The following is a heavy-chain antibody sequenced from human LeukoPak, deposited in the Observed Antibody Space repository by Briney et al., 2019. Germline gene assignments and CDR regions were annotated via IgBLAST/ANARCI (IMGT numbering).Heavy chain of an antibody. Sequence: GASVKVSCKASGYTFTNYDINWVRQATGQGLEWMGWMNPNRGYTSYAQKFQGRVTITRNTPIRTAYMELSSLRSEDTAVYYCARNSGGDLDPWGQGTLVTVSS. CDR2: MNPNRGYT. CDR3: ARNSGGDLDP. CDR1: GYTFTNYD. D-gene: IGHD1-26*01. V-gene: IGHV1-8*03. J-gene: IGHJ5*02.